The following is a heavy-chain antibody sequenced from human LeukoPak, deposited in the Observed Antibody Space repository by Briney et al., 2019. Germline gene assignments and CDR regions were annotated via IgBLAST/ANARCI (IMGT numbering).Heavy chain of an antibody. V-gene: IGHV4-34*01. CDR2: INHSGST. D-gene: IGHD7-27*01. Sequence: KPSETLSLTCAVYGGSFSGYYWSWIRQPPGKGLEWIGEINHSGSTNYNPSLKSRVTISVDTSKNQFSLKLSSVTAADMAVYYCARQGMGLGTRRGAFDIWGQGTMVTVSS. CDR3: ARQGMGLGTRRGAFDI. J-gene: IGHJ3*02. CDR1: GGSFSGYY.